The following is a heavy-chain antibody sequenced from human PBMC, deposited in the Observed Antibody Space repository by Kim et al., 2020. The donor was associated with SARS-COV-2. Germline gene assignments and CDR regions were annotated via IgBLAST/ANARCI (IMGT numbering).Heavy chain of an antibody. Sequence: CSGATNHTPSLKSRVTISVDTSKNQFSLKLSSVTAADTAVYYCARDWGTPWGQGTLVTVSS. CDR2: CSGAT. J-gene: IGHJ5*02. D-gene: IGHD3-16*01. V-gene: IGHV4-59*01. CDR3: ARDWGTP.